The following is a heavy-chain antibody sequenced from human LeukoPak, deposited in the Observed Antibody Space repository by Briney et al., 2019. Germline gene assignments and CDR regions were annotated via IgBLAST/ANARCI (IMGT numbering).Heavy chain of an antibody. CDR3: ARASYYDYVWGSYRQTYYYYGMDV. CDR2: INHSGST. Sequence: SETLSLTCAVYGGSFSGYYWSWIRQPPEKGLEWIGEINHSGSTNYNPSLKSRVTISVDTSKNQFSLKLSSVTAADTAVYYCARASYYDYVWGSYRQTYYYYGMDVWGKGTTVTVSS. V-gene: IGHV4-34*01. J-gene: IGHJ6*04. CDR1: GGSFSGYY. D-gene: IGHD3-16*02.